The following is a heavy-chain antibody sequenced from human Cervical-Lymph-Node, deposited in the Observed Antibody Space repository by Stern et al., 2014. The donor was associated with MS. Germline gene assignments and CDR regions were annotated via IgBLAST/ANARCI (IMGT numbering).Heavy chain of an antibody. J-gene: IGHJ6*02. V-gene: IGHV7-4-1*02. Sequence: QVQLVQSGSELKKPGASVKVSCKASGYTFTSYAMNSVRQAPGQGLEWMGWINTNTGNPTYAQGFTVRFVFSLDTSVSTAYLQISSLKAEDTAVYYCASPDAPAAINYYYYGMDVWGQGTTVTVSS. CDR3: ASPDAPAAINYYYYGMDV. CDR2: INTNTGNP. CDR1: GYTFTSYA. D-gene: IGHD2-2*02.